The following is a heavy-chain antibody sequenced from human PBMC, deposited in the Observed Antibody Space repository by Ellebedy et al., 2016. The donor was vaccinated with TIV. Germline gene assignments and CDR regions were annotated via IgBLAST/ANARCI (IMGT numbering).Heavy chain of an antibody. Sequence: ASVKVSCKASGYIFSDYPMNWVRQAPGQGLEWLGWINMKTGNPTYAQGFTGRFVFSLDTSVSTAYLQITSLKAEDTAVYYCARDSRYDWNDWDFYHMDVWGKGTTVTVSS. CDR2: INMKTGNP. D-gene: IGHD1-1*01. J-gene: IGHJ6*03. CDR3: ARDSRYDWNDWDFYHMDV. V-gene: IGHV7-4-1*02. CDR1: GYIFSDYP.